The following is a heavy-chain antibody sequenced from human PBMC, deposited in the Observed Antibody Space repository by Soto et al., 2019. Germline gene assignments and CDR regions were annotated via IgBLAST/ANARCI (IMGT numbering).Heavy chain of an antibody. Sequence: GGSLRLSCAASDSTFSSYALNWVRQAPGKGLEWVSAITSSGGTTHYAASVKGRFTISRDNSKNTLFLQMNGLRAGDTAVYYCAKVRSNYYYYYGMDVWGQGTTVTVSS. CDR1: DSTFSSYA. J-gene: IGHJ6*02. CDR2: ITSSGGTT. D-gene: IGHD4-4*01. V-gene: IGHV3-23*01. CDR3: AKVRSNYYYYYGMDV.